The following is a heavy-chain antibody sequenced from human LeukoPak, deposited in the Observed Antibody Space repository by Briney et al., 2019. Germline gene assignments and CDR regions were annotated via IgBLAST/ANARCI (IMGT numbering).Heavy chain of an antibody. J-gene: IGHJ6*04. Sequence: GESLKISCKGSGYSSTSYWIGWVRQMPGKGLEWMGIIYGGESDTRYSPSFEGQVTISADKSISTAYLQWSSLKASDTAIYYCARQRNIESAGSDYYGMDVWGKGTTVTVSS. CDR3: ARQRNIESAGSDYYGMDV. CDR1: GYSSTSYW. D-gene: IGHD6-13*01. CDR2: IYGGESDT. V-gene: IGHV5-51*01.